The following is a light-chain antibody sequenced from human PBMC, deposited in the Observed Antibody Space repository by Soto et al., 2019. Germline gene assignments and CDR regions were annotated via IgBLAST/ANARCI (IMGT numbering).Light chain of an antibody. J-gene: IGLJ1*01. Sequence: QSVLTQPPSVSGAPGQRVTISCTGSSSNIGAGYDVHWYQQFPGTAPKLLIYANNNRPSGVPDRFSASKSGTSASLAITGLQADDEADYYRQSSDTNLRGVFGTGTKLTVL. V-gene: IGLV1-40*01. CDR2: ANN. CDR1: SSNIGAGYD. CDR3: QSSDTNLRGV.